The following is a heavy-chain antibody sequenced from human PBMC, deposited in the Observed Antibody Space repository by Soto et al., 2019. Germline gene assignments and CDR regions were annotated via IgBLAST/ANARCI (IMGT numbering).Heavy chain of an antibody. CDR2: INHSGST. J-gene: IGHJ5*02. CDR3: ARRSITIFGVVILHNWFAP. CDR1: GGSFSGYY. D-gene: IGHD3-3*01. Sequence: QVQLQQWGAGLLKPSETLSLTCAVYGGSFSGYYWSWIRQPPGKGLEWIGEINHSGSTNYNPSLKSRVTISVDTSKNQFSLKLSSVTAADTAVYYCARRSITIFGVVILHNWFAPWGQGTLVTVSS. V-gene: IGHV4-34*01.